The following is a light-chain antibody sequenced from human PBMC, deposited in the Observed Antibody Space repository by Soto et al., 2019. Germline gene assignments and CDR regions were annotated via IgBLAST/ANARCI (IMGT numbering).Light chain of an antibody. Sequence: QSVRAQPASVSGSPGQSITISCTGTSSDVGGYNYVSWYQHHPGKAPKLLIYEVSYRPSGVSGRFSGSKSANTASLTISGLQAEDEADYYCSSYTSGSLRVFGTGTKVTVL. CDR2: EVS. V-gene: IGLV2-14*01. CDR3: SSYTSGSLRV. CDR1: SSDVGGYNY. J-gene: IGLJ1*01.